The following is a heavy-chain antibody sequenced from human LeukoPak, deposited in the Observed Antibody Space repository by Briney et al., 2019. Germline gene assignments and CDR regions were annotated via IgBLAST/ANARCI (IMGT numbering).Heavy chain of an antibody. V-gene: IGHV1-8*03. CDR1: GYTFTSYD. Sequence: ASVKVSCKASGYTFTSYDINWVRQATGQGLEWMGWMNPNSGNTGYAQKFQGRVTITRNTSISTAYMELSSLRSEDTAVYCCARRPDSSGWYRNWFDPWGQGTLVTVSS. CDR3: ARRPDSSGWYRNWFDP. D-gene: IGHD6-19*01. CDR2: MNPNSGNT. J-gene: IGHJ5*02.